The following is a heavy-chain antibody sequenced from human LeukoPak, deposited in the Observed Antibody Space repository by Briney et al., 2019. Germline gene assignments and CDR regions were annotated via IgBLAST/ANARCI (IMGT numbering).Heavy chain of an antibody. V-gene: IGHV1-18*01. CDR2: ISAYNGNT. D-gene: IGHD2-21*02. Sequence: GASVKVSCKASGYTFSSYGISWMRQAPGQGLEWMGWISAYNGNTNYAQNLQGRVTMTTDTSTSTAYMELRSLRSDDTAVYYCARVADCGGDCPYYFDYWGQGTLVTVSS. CDR1: GYTFSSYG. J-gene: IGHJ4*02. CDR3: ARVADCGGDCPYYFDY.